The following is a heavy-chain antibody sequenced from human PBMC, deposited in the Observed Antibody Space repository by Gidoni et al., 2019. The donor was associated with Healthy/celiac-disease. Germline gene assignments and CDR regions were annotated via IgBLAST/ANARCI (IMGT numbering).Heavy chain of an antibody. J-gene: IGHJ4*02. CDR3: ARGQEMATSYFDY. CDR2: INHSGST. D-gene: IGHD5-12*01. V-gene: IGHV4-34*01. CDR1: RGSFSGYY. Sequence: QVQLQQWGAGLLKPSETLSLTCAVYRGSFSGYYWSWIRQPPGKGLEWIGEINHSGSTNYNPSLKSRVTISVDTSKNQFSLKLRSVTAADTAVYYCARGQEMATSYFDYWGQGTLVTVSS.